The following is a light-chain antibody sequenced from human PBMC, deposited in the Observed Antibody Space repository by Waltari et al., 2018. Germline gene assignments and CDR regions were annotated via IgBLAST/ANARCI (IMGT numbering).Light chain of an antibody. V-gene: IGLV2-14*01. J-gene: IGLJ3*02. CDR1: SSDIGAYKH. CDR3: TSVTSSATWV. CDR2: EVS. Sequence: SALTQPASVSGSPGQSITISCSGTSSDIGAYKHVSWYQQHPGKAPKLMIYEVSNRPSGVTNRFSGAKSGNTASLTSSGLQADDESHYDCTSVTSSATWVFGGGTKVTVL.